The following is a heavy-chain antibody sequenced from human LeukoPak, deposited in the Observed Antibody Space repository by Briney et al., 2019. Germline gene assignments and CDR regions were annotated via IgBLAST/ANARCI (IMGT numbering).Heavy chain of an antibody. J-gene: IGHJ6*03. CDR3: ARVGIASFDYYYYMDV. Sequence: GGSLRLSCAASGFIISRNAMSWVRHVPGKGLEWVSAIEGSNDNTHYADSVKGRFTVSRDNAKNSLYLQMNSLRAEDTALYYCARVGIASFDYYYYMDVWGKGTTVTVSS. D-gene: IGHD2-2*01. CDR1: GFIISRNA. V-gene: IGHV3-23*01. CDR2: IEGSNDNT.